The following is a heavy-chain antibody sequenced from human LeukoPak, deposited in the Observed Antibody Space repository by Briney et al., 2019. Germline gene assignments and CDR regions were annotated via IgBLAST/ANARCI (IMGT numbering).Heavy chain of an antibody. Sequence: AESPLILCWAAAGTFINSWIGWVRRKPRSGLEWMRMIYPRDSETRYSPSLQGHVTISADTSINTAYLEWSRLEASDTAIYYCARHSDVIGAIWGQGTLVTVSS. CDR1: AGTFINSW. CDR3: ARHSDVIGAI. CDR2: IYPRDSET. D-gene: IGHD3-10*01. V-gene: IGHV5-51*01. J-gene: IGHJ4*02.